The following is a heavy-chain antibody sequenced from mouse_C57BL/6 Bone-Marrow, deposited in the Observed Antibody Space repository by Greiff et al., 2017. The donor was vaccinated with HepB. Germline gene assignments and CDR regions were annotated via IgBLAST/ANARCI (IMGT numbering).Heavy chain of an antibody. CDR1: GFTFSTSG. CDR2: INTGGTYT. D-gene: IGHD2-14*01. V-gene: IGHV5-6*01. Sequence: EVKLQESGGDLVKPGGSLKLSCTASGFTFSTSGMSWVRQTPDKRLEWVATINTGGTYTYYPDSVKVRFTISKDSAKNTLFLLMSSLRSEDSAIYYCARDRFDYYFDYWGQGTTLTVSS. J-gene: IGHJ2*01. CDR3: ARDRFDYYFDY.